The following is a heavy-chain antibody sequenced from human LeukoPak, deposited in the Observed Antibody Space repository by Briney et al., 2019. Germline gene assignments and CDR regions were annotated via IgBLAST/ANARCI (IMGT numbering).Heavy chain of an antibody. CDR3: ARDIQVGTFDV. CDR2: IWYDGSKE. J-gene: IGHJ3*01. CDR1: GFTFRTYG. V-gene: IGHV3-33*01. D-gene: IGHD1-1*01. Sequence: PGRSLRLSCAASGFTFRTYGFHWVRRAPGKGLEWVAVIWYDGSKEYYTDSVKGRFTISKDNYKNTVYLQMDSLRADDTALYYCARDIQVGTFDVWGQGTMVTVSS.